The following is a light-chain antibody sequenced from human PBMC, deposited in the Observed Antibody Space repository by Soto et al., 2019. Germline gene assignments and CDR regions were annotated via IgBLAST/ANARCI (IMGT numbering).Light chain of an antibody. CDR3: CSYAGSGNYWI. CDR2: GVT. V-gene: IGLV2-23*02. J-gene: IGLJ2*01. CDR1: NNDIGAFNL. Sequence: QSALTQPASVSGSPGQSITISCTGTNNDIGAFNLVSWYQQHPVKAPKLIIFGVTERPSGVSNRFSGSKSANTASLTISGLQAEDEADYYCCSYAGSGNYWIFGGGTKLTVL.